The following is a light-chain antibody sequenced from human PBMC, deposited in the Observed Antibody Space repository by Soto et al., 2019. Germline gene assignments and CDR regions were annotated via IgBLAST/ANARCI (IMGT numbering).Light chain of an antibody. CDR2: DVT. V-gene: IGLV2-14*01. J-gene: IGLJ1*01. CDR1: SNDVGGYNY. CDR3: SSYTTTTTSCV. Sequence: QSALTQPASVSGSPGQSITISCTGTSNDVGGYNYVSWYQQYPGKAPKLIIYDVTNRPSGVSTRFSGSKSGNRASLTISGLQAEDEADYYCSSYTTTTTSCVFGTGTKVT.